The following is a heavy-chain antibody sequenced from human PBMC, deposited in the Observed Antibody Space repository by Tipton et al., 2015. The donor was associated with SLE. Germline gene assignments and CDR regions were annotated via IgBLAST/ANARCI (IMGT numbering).Heavy chain of an antibody. CDR2: IGIAGDT. D-gene: IGHD6-19*01. CDR3: ARAVTGTGWD. V-gene: IGHV3-13*01. Sequence: SLRLSCAASGFTLSTYDMHWVRQGTGKGLEWVSVIGIAGDTYYPDSVKGRFTISRENGKNTLYLQMNSLRVEDTAVYFCARAVTGTGWDWGQGTLVTVSS. CDR1: GFTLSTYD. J-gene: IGHJ4*02.